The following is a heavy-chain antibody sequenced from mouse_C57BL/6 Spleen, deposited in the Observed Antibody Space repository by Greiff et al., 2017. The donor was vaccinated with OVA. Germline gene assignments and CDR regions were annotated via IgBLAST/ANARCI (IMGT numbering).Heavy chain of an antibody. CDR1: GYTFTDYY. D-gene: IGHD1-1*01. CDR3: ARGVRGFGRVGYVDV. Sequence: VQLQQSGPVLVKPGASVKMSCKASGYTFTDYYMNWVKQSPGKSLEWIGVINPYNGGTSYNQKFKGKATLTVDKSSSTAYMQLTSLTSEDSAVXYGARGVRGFGRVGYVDVWGTGTTVTVSA. CDR2: INPYNGGT. V-gene: IGHV1-19*01. J-gene: IGHJ1*03.